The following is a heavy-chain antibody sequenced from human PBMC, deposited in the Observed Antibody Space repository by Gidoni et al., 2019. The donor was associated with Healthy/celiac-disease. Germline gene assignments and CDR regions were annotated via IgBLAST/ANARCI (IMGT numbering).Heavy chain of an antibody. D-gene: IGHD3-16*01. V-gene: IGHV4-61*02. J-gene: IGHJ4*02. Sequence: QVQLQESGPGLVKPSQTLSLTCTVAGGSISSGSYYWRWIRQPAGKGLEWIGRIYTSGSTNYNPSLKRRVTMSVDTSKNQCSLKLSSVTAADTAVYYCARGGEAYHDYWGQGTLVTVSS. CDR2: IYTSGST. CDR1: GGSISSGSYY. CDR3: ARGGEAYHDY.